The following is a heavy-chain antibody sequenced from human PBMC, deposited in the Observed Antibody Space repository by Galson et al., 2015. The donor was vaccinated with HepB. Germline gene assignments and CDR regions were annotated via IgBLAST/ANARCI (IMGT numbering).Heavy chain of an antibody. J-gene: IGHJ5*02. CDR1: GYTFTSYG. CDR2: ISAYNGNT. Sequence: SVKVSCKASGYTFTSYGISWVRQAPGQGLEWMGWISAYNGNTNYAQKLQGRVTMTTDTSTSTAYMELRSLRSGDTAVYYCARKGPMVRGVSRFDPWGQGTLVTVSS. CDR3: ARKGPMVRGVSRFDP. V-gene: IGHV1-18*01. D-gene: IGHD3-10*01.